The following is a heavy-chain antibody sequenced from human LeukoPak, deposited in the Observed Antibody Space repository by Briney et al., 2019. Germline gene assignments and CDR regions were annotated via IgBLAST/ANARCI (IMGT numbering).Heavy chain of an antibody. J-gene: IGHJ6*02. CDR2: ISSSSSYI. V-gene: IGHV3-21*01. D-gene: IGHD3-10*01. CDR3: ARDPAYYYGSGSYYNPTIYYYYYGMDV. CDR1: GFTFSSYS. Sequence: GGSLRLSCAASGFTFSSYSMNWVRQAPGKGLEWVSSISSSSSYIYYADSVKGRFTISRDNSKNTLYLQMNSLRAEDTAVYYCARDPAYYYGSGSYYNPTIYYYYYGMDVWGQGTTVTVSS.